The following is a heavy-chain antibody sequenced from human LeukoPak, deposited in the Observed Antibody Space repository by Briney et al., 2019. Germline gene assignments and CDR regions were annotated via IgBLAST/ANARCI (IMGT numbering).Heavy chain of an antibody. Sequence: PSETPSLTCTVFGGSISSYYWSWIRQPAGKGLEWIGRMYTRGSTNYNPSLKSRVTMSVDTSKNQFSLKLSSVTAADTAVYYCARDTGYYFGSGNYLYYFDYWGQGTLVTVSS. D-gene: IGHD3-10*01. CDR2: MYTRGST. J-gene: IGHJ4*02. V-gene: IGHV4-4*07. CDR3: ARDTGYYFGSGNYLYYFDY. CDR1: GGSISSYY.